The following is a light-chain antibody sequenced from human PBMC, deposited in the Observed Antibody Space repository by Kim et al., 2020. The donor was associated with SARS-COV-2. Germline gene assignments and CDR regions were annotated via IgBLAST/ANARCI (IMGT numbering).Light chain of an antibody. CDR3: QQYNNWGT. CDR2: GAS. Sequence: EIVMTQFPATLSVSPGERATLSCRASQSVSSNLAWYQQKPGQAPRLLIYGASTRAIGIPARFSGSGSGTEFTLTISSLQSEDFVVYCCQQYNNWGTFGQGTKVDIK. V-gene: IGKV3-15*01. J-gene: IGKJ1*01. CDR1: QSVSSN.